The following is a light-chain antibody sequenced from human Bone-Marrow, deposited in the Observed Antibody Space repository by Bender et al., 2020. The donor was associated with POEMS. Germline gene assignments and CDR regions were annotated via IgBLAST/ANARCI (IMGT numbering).Light chain of an antibody. CDR2: DDS. J-gene: IGLJ1*01. Sequence: SFDLTQPPSVAVSPGQTARITCSGDALAKEYGHWYQRKPGQAPVLVVFDDSDRPSGIPERFSGSNSGNTATLTISRVEAGDEADYYCYSSSGNDFVFGGGTKVTVL. V-gene: IGLV3-21*02. CDR3: YSSSGNDFV. CDR1: ALAKEY.